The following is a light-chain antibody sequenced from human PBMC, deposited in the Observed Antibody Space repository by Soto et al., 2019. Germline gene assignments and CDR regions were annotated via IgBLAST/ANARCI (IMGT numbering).Light chain of an antibody. V-gene: IGKV3-20*01. CDR1: QSVPGNY. Sequence: EIVLTQSQSSLYLTPGERATVSFRASQSVPGNYLAWLQHKPGQAPRLLIYGASNRATDTPARFSGSGSGTDFTLTITRLEPEDFAVYYGHQYTSPPWTLGQGTRLEIK. CDR3: HQYTSPPWT. CDR2: GAS. J-gene: IGKJ1*01.